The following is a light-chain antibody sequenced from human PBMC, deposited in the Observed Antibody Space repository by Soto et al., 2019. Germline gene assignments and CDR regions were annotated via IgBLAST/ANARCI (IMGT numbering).Light chain of an antibody. CDR3: QKYSIVPV. J-gene: IGKJ3*01. CDR1: QGIRNF. CDR2: AAS. V-gene: IGKV1-27*01. Sequence: DIQMTQSPTSLSASVGDRVTITCRASQGIRNFVAWYQQKPGKPPKLLIYAASTLQSGVPSRFSGSGSGTDFTLSITCLQPEDVATYSCQKYSIVPVVGSETKVEI.